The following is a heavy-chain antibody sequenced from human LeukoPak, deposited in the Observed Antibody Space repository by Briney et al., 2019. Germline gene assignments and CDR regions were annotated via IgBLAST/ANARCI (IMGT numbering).Heavy chain of an antibody. CDR3: AKDRYYDNSGNHFESEK. D-gene: IGHD3-22*01. CDR2: IYYSGST. CDR1: GGSISSYY. V-gene: IGHV4-59*01. Sequence: SETLSLTCTVSGGSISSYYWSWIRQPPGKGLEWIGYIYYSGSTNYNPSLKSRVTISVDTSKNQFSLKLSSVTAADTAVYYCAKDRYYDNSGNHFESEKWGQGTLVTVSS. J-gene: IGHJ4*02.